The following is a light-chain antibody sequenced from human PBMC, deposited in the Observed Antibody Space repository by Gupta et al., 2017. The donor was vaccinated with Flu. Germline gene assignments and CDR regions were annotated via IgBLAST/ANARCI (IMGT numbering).Light chain of an antibody. V-gene: IGKV1-8*01. Sequence: AIRMTQSPSSLSASPGDRVTITCRASQNIIPYLAWYQQKLGKAPKLLMYAASTLQSGAPSRFSGGGSGTDFTLTINSLQSEDFATYYCQQYDSFPSTFGQGTRVEI. CDR1: QNIIPY. J-gene: IGKJ1*01. CDR2: AAS. CDR3: QQYDSFPST.